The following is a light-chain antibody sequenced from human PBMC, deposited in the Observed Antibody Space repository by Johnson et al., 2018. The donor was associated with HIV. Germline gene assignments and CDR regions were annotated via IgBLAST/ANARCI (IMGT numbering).Light chain of an antibody. CDR1: SSNIGSNY. CDR3: GTWDSSLSAGV. V-gene: IGLV1-51*02. J-gene: IGLJ1*01. Sequence: QSVLTQPPSVSAAPGQKVTISCSGSSSNIGSNYVSWYQQLPGTAPKVLIYENNKRPSGIPDRFSGSKSGASATLGITGLKTGDEADYYCGTWDSSLSAGVFGTGTKVTVL. CDR2: ENN.